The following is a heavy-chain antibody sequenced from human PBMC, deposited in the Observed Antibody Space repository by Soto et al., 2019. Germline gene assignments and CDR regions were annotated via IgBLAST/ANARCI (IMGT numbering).Heavy chain of an antibody. V-gene: IGHV1-18*01. D-gene: IGHD3-10*01. Sequence: QVQLVQSGAEVKKPGASVKVSCKASGYTFTSYGISWVRQAPGQGLEWMGWISAYNGNTNYAQKLQGRVTMTTDTSTSTAHMELRRLRSADPAVYYCARVCRITMVRGTLSEFWGQGTLVTVSS. J-gene: IGHJ4*02. CDR3: ARVCRITMVRGTLSEF. CDR1: GYTFTSYG. CDR2: ISAYNGNT.